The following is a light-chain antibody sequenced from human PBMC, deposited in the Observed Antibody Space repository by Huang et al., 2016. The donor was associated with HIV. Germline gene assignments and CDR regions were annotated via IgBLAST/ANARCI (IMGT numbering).Light chain of an antibody. CDR2: AAS. Sequence: AIQLTQSPSSLSASVGDRVTITCRASQDVSSYLAWYQQKPGTAPKALIYAASTLESGVPSRFSVSGSGTNFTLTISSLQPEDFATFYCQQVNSYPLTFGGGTKVEIK. CDR3: QQVNSYPLT. V-gene: IGKV1-13*02. J-gene: IGKJ4*01. CDR1: QDVSSY.